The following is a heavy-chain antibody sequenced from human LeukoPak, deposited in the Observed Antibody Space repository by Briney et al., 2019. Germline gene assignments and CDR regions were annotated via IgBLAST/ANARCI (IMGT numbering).Heavy chain of an antibody. Sequence: GASVKVSCKASGYPFTGYYMHWVRQAPGQGLEWMGRINPNSGGTNYAQKFQGRVTMTRDTSISTAYMELSRLRSDDTAVYYCARGARDFWSGNGDYWGQGTLVTVSS. CDR2: INPNSGGT. D-gene: IGHD3-3*01. CDR1: GYPFTGYY. V-gene: IGHV1-2*06. J-gene: IGHJ4*02. CDR3: ARGARDFWSGNGDY.